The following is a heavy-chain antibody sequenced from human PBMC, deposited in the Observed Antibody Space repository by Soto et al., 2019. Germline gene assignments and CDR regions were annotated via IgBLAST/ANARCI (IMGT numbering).Heavy chain of an antibody. D-gene: IGHD6-13*01. Sequence: ASVKVSCKASGYTFTSYAMHWVRQAPGQRLEWMGWINAGNGNTKYSQKFQGRVTITRDTSASTAYMELSSLRSEDTAVYYCARRVAAAGTFDICGQGTMVIVSS. V-gene: IGHV1-3*01. CDR2: INAGNGNT. J-gene: IGHJ3*02. CDR3: ARRVAAAGTFDI. CDR1: GYTFTSYA.